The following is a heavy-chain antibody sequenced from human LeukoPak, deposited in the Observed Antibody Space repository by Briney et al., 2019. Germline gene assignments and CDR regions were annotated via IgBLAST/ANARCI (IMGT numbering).Heavy chain of an antibody. CDR2: INHSGST. CDR1: GGSFSGYY. V-gene: IGHV4-34*01. J-gene: IGHJ1*01. D-gene: IGHD3-10*01. Sequence: SETLSLTCAVYGGSFSGYYWSWIRQPPGKGLEWIGDINHSGSTNYNPSLKSRVTISVDTSKNQFSLKLSSVTAADTAVYYCARTYYYGSGSYRPPRGYFQHWGQGTLVTVSS. CDR3: ARTYYYGSGSYRPPRGYFQH.